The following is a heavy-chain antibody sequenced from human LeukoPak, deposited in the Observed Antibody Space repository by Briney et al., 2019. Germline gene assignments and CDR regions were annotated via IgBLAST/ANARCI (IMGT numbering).Heavy chain of an antibody. J-gene: IGHJ4*02. D-gene: IGHD2-2*01. CDR3: ARLPQPSPAYFFDY. CDR1: GGFISSGGYY. Sequence: SQTLSLTCTVSGGFISSGGYYWSWIRQHPGKGLEWIGYIYYSGSTYYNPSLKSRVTISVDTSKNQFSLKLSSVTAADTAVYYCARLPQPSPAYFFDYWGQGTLVTVSS. CDR2: IYYSGST. V-gene: IGHV4-31*03.